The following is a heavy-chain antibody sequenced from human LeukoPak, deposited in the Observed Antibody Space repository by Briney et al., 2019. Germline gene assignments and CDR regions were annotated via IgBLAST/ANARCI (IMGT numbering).Heavy chain of an antibody. CDR2: ISGSAGST. J-gene: IGHJ5*02. CDR1: GFTFDDYA. V-gene: IGHV3-23*01. Sequence: GRSLRLSCAASGFTFDDYAMHWVRQAPGKGLEWVSAISGSAGSTYYADSVKGRFTISRDNSKNTLYLQMNSLRAEDTAIYYCATSPTFDPWGQGTLVTVSS. CDR3: ATSPTFDP.